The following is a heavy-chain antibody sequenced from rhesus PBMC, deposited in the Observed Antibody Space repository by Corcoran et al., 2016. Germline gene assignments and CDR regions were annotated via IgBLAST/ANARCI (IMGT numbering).Heavy chain of an antibody. CDR1: GGSISDSYR. J-gene: IGHJ4*01. Sequence: QVQLQESGPGVVKPSETLSLTCAVSGGSISDSYRWSWIRQPPGKGLEGLGYIYGSSPRTNSHPSLKSRVTISTDTSNNQFSLKLSSVTAAATAVYYCASIEYCTGSGCYSVDYWGQGALVTVSS. D-gene: IGHD2-21*01. CDR3: ASIEYCTGSGCYSVDY. V-gene: IGHV4S10*01. CDR2: IYGSSPRT.